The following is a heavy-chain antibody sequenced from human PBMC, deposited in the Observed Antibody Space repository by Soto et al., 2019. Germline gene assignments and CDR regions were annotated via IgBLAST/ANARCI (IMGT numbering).Heavy chain of an antibody. V-gene: IGHV4-34*01. D-gene: IGHD5-18*01. Sequence: QVQLQQWGAGLLKPSETLSLTCAVYGGSFSGYHWSWIRQPPGKGPEWIGEINHSGSTNYNPSLKSRVTISVDTSKNQFSLKLSSVTAADTAVYYCARLKSGLRRGYSYVDYYGMDVWGQGTTVTVSS. J-gene: IGHJ6*02. CDR3: ARLKSGLRRGYSYVDYYGMDV. CDR1: GGSFSGYH. CDR2: INHSGST.